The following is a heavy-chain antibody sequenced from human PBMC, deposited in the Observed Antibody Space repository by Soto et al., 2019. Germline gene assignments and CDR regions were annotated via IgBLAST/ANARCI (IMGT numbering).Heavy chain of an antibody. CDR3: AASYGSGSYPDY. Sequence: QVQLQESGPGVVKSSETLSLICTVSGGSVRNYYWNWIRQPPGKGLEWIGYIYHDGTTKDNPSLKSRFTMALDTANRRVSLMLSSVTAADTAIYFCAASYGSGSYPDYWGQGTLVTVSS. V-gene: IGHV4-59*08. CDR1: GGSVRNYY. J-gene: IGHJ4*02. CDR2: IYHDGTT. D-gene: IGHD3-10*01.